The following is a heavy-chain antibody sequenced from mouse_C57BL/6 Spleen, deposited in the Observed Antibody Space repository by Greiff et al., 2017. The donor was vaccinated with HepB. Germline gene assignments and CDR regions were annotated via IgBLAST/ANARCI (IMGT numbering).Heavy chain of an antibody. CDR2: ISDGGSYT. Sequence: EVQVVESGGGLVKPGGSLKLSCAASGFTFSSYAMSWVRQTPEKRLEWVATISDGGSYTYYPDNVQGRFTISRDNAKNNLYLQMSHLKSEDTAMYYCAREIATGPFAYWGQGTLVTVSA. CDR3: AREIATGPFAY. CDR1: GFTFSSYA. D-gene: IGHD4-1*01. J-gene: IGHJ3*01. V-gene: IGHV5-4*01.